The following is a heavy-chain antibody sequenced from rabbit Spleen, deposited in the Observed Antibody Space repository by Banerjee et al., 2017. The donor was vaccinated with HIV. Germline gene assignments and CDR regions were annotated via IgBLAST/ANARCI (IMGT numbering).Heavy chain of an antibody. CDR1: GFSFSSGYG. Sequence: QQQLVESGGGLVKPGASLTLTCTASGFSFSSGYGMCWVRQAPGKGLEWIACIDTGDGRTYYASWVNGRFTISKTSSTTVSLQMTSLTAADTATYFCARDGYSRSSRYYFDFWGQGTLVTVS. CDR3: ARDGYSRSSRYYFDF. CDR2: IDTGDGRT. J-gene: IGHJ4*01. V-gene: IGHV1S45*01. D-gene: IGHD7-1*01.